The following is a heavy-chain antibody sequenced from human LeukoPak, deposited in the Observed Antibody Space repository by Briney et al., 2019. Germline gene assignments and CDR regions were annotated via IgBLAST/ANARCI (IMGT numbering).Heavy chain of an antibody. Sequence: GGSLRLSCAASGFTFSSYWMSWVRQAPGKGLEWVANIKQDGSEKYYVDSVKGRFTISRDNAKNSLYLQMNSLRAEDTAVYYCAKAFDPHPKKDAFDIWGQGTMVTVSS. V-gene: IGHV3-7*01. J-gene: IGHJ3*02. CDR1: GFTFSSYW. CDR3: AKAFDPHPKKDAFDI. CDR2: IKQDGSEK. D-gene: IGHD3-9*01.